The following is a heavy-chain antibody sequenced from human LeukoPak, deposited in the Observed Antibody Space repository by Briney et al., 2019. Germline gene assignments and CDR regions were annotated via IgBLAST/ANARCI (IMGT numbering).Heavy chain of an antibody. Sequence: GRSLRLSCAASGFTFSSYGMHWVRQAPGKGLEWVAVISYDGSNKYYADSVKGRFTISRDNSKNTLYLQMNSLIAEGTAVYYCAKDQMALFDYWGQGTLVAVSS. V-gene: IGHV3-30*18. J-gene: IGHJ4*02. CDR2: ISYDGSNK. CDR3: AKDQMALFDY. D-gene: IGHD5-24*01. CDR1: GFTFSSYG.